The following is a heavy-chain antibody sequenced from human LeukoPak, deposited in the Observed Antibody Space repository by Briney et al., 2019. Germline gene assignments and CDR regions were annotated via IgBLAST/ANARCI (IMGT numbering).Heavy chain of an antibody. D-gene: IGHD3-10*01. J-gene: IGHJ5*02. CDR3: AREFSAEFSQGFGELLNLISKWFDP. CDR1: GYTFTSYA. CDR2: INTNTGNP. Sequence: LRASVKVSCKASGYTFTSYAMNWVRQAPGQGLEWMGWINTNTGNPTYAQGFTGRFVFSLDTSVSTAYLQISSLKAEDTAVYYCAREFSAEFSQGFGELLNLISKWFDPWGQGTLVTVSS. V-gene: IGHV7-4-1*02.